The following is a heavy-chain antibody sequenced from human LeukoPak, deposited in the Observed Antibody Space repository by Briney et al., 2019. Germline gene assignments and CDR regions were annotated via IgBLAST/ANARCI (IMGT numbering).Heavy chain of an antibody. CDR1: GFTFSSYG. J-gene: IGHJ4*02. Sequence: GSLRLSCAASGFTFSSYGMHWVRQAPGKGLEWVAVIWYDGSNKYYADSVKGRFTISRDNSKNTLYLQMNSLRAEDTAVYYCARDHYGGNSPPSDYWGQGTLVTVSS. CDR2: IWYDGSNK. D-gene: IGHD4-23*01. V-gene: IGHV3-33*01. CDR3: ARDHYGGNSPPSDY.